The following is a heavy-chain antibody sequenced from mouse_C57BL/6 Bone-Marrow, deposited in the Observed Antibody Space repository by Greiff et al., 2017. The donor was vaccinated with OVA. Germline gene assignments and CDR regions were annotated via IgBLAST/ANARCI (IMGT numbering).Heavy chain of an antibody. J-gene: IGHJ3*01. CDR3: ASEDPYYYGSRPWFAY. Sequence: QVQLKQPGAELVKPGASVKMSCKASGYTFTSYWITWVKQRPGQGLEWIGDIYPGSGSTNYNEKFKSKATLTVDTSSSTAYMQLSSLTSEDSAVYYCASEDPYYYGSRPWFAYWGQGTLVTVSA. V-gene: IGHV1-55*01. D-gene: IGHD1-1*01. CDR1: GYTFTSYW. CDR2: IYPGSGST.